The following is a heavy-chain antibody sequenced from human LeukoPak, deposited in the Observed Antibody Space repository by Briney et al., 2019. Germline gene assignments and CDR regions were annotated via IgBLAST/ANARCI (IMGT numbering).Heavy chain of an antibody. D-gene: IGHD2-2*01. Sequence: SETLSLTCTVSGGSISSGSYYWGWIRQPPGKGLEWIGGIYYRGSTYYNPSLKSRVTISVDTSKNQFSLKLSSVTAADTAVYYCARGVQEYQLLLEGYYYYMDVWGKGTTVTVSS. J-gene: IGHJ6*03. CDR1: GGSISSGSYY. V-gene: IGHV4-39*07. CDR3: ARGVQEYQLLLEGYYYYMDV. CDR2: IYYRGST.